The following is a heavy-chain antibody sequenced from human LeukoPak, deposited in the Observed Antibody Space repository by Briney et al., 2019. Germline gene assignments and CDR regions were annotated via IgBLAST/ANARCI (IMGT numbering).Heavy chain of an antibody. J-gene: IGHJ4*02. V-gene: IGHV3-66*01. CDR2: LYSSGYT. CDR3: AAKGNGYTGTYVFAH. D-gene: IGHD5-12*01. Sequence: GGSLRLSCAASGFSVTSNYMSWVRQAPGKGLEWVSVLYSSGYTKYADSVKGRFSISRDTSENTLSLQMNSLRAEDSAVYYCAAKGNGYTGTYVFAHWGRGTLVTVSS. CDR1: GFSVTSNY.